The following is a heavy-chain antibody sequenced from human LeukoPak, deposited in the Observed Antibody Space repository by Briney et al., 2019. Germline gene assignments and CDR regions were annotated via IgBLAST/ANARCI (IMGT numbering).Heavy chain of an antibody. J-gene: IGHJ4*02. D-gene: IGHD2/OR15-2a*01. Sequence: SETLSLTCTVSGGSISSSIYYWGWIRQPPGKGLEWIGSIYYSGSTYYNPSLKSRVTISVDTSKNQFSLKLSSVTAADTAVYYCARQARNNFYFDYWGQGTLVTVSS. CDR2: IYYSGST. CDR1: GGSISSSIYY. CDR3: ARQARNNFYFDY. V-gene: IGHV4-39*01.